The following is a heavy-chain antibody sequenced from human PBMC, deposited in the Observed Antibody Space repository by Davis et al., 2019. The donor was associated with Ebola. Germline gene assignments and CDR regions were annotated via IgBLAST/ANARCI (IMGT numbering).Heavy chain of an antibody. D-gene: IGHD1-26*01. J-gene: IGHJ4*02. Sequence: GGSLRLSCAASGFTFSSYGMHWVRQAPGKGLEWVAVISYDGSNKYYADSVKGRFTISRDNSKNTLYLQMNSLRAEDTAVYYCTTGQYSGSRGYWGQGTLVTVSS. CDR2: ISYDGSNK. V-gene: IGHV3-30*03. CDR1: GFTFSSYG. CDR3: TTGQYSGSRGY.